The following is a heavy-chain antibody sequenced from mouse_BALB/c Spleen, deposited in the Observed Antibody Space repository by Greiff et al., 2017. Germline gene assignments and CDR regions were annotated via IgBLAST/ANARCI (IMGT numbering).Heavy chain of an antibody. D-gene: IGHD2-14*01. J-gene: IGHJ1*01. CDR1: GFTFSSFG. Sequence: EVKLVESGGGLVQPGGSRKLSCAASGFTFSSFGMHWVRQAPEKGLEWVAYISSGSSTIYYADTVKGRFTISRDNPKNTLFLQMTSLRSEDTAMYYCARGDRYDWYFDVWGAGTTVTVSS. CDR3: ARGDRYDWYFDV. CDR2: ISSGSSTI. V-gene: IGHV5-17*02.